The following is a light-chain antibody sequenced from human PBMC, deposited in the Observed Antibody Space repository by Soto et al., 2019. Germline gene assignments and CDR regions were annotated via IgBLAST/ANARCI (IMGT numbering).Light chain of an antibody. J-gene: IGLJ2*01. V-gene: IGLV2-14*01. CDR3: TAYTRSSTRV. CDR2: DVS. CDR1: SSDVGGYDY. Sequence: QSSLTQPASVSGSPGQSITISCTGTSSDVGGYDYVSWYQQYPGKAPNLMIYDVSSRPSGVSDRFSGSKSGNTASLTISGLQAEDEAVYYCTAYTRSSTRVFGGGTKLTVL.